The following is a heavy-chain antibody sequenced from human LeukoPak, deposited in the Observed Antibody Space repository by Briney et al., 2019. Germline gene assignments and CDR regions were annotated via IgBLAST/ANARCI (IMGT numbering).Heavy chain of an antibody. CDR1: GGSFSGYY. CDR3: ARVNSGSYYEWLDY. D-gene: IGHD1-26*01. CDR2: INHSGST. J-gene: IGHJ4*02. V-gene: IGHV4-34*01. Sequence: PSETLSLTCAVYGGSFSGYYWSWIRQPPGKGLDWIGEINHSGSTNYNPSLKSRVTISVDTSKNQFSLKLSSVTAADTAVYYCARVNSGSYYEWLDYWGQGTLVTVSS.